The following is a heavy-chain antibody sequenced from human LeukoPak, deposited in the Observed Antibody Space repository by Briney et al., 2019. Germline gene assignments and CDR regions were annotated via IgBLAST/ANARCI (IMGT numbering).Heavy chain of an antibody. CDR2: INHSGST. J-gene: IGHJ4*02. CDR3: ARRQTSSSSIYFDF. D-gene: IGHD6-6*01. Sequence: SETLSLTCAVYGGSFSGYYWSWIRQPPGKGLEWIGEINHSGSTNYNPSLMSRVTISVDRSKNHFSLKLSSVTAADTAVYYCARRQTSSSSIYFDFWGQGTLVTVSS. CDR1: GGSFSGYY. V-gene: IGHV4-34*01.